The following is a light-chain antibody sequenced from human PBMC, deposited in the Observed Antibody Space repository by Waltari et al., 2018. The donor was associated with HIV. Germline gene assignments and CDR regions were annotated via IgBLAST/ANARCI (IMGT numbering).Light chain of an antibody. CDR3: QQQDNFPLT. CDR2: DAS. J-gene: IGKJ4*01. CDR1: QDISNY. Sequence: DIQMTQSPSSLSASVGDRVTITCQASQDISNYLNWYQQKPGKAPKVLIYDASTLETGVPSRFSGSGSGTDFTFTITSMQPEDFATYYCQQQDNFPLTFGGGTKVDIK. V-gene: IGKV1-33*01.